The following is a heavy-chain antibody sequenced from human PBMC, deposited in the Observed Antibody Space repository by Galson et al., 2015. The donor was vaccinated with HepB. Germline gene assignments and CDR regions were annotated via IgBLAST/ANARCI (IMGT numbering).Heavy chain of an antibody. CDR3: ARALGYYSGGSCYSWYFDL. CDR2: MNPDSGNT. D-gene: IGHD2-15*01. J-gene: IGHJ2*01. CDR1: GYTFTNSD. V-gene: IGHV1-8*01. Sequence: SVKVSCKASGYTFTNSDINWVRQATGQGLEWIGWMNPDSGNTGCTQKFQGRVTMTRNTSITTAYMELSSLRSEDSAVYYCARALGYYSGGSCYSWYFDLWGRGTLVTVSS.